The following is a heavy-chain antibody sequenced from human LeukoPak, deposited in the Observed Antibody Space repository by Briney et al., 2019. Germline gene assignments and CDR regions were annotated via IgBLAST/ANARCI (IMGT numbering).Heavy chain of an antibody. CDR1: GYTFTSYG. CDR2: ISAYNGNT. D-gene: IGHD1-26*01. Sequence: ASVKVSGKASGYTFTSYGISWVRQAPGQGLEWMGWISAYNGNTTYAQKLQGRVTMTTDTSTSTAYMELRSLRSDDTAVYYCARMGIVGATAAFDYWGQGPLVTVSS. V-gene: IGHV1-18*01. CDR3: ARMGIVGATAAFDY. J-gene: IGHJ4*02.